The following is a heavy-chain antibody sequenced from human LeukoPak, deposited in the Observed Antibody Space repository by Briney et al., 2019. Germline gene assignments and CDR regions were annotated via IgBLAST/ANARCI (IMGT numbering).Heavy chain of an antibody. CDR1: GFTFSSYS. CDR2: ISSSSSYI. V-gene: IGHV3-21*01. J-gene: IGHJ3*02. Sequence: GGSLRLSCAASGFTFSSYSMNWVRQAPGKGLEWVSSISSSSSYIYYADSVKGRFTISRDNTKNSLYLQMNSLRAEDTAVYYCARDHSYYDKGSRIWGQGTMVTVSS. CDR3: ARDHSYYDKGSRI. D-gene: IGHD3-22*01.